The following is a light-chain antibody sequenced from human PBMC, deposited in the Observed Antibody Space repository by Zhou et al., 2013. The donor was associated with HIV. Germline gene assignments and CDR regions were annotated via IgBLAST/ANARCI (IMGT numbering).Light chain of an antibody. Sequence: DIQMTQSPSSLSASVGDRVTITCRASQGITNSLAWYQQKAGKAPRLLLSGASRLQSGVPSRFSGSGSGTDYSLTISSLQPEDFATYYCQQYYTIPPAFGQGTKLEIK. CDR1: QGITNS. V-gene: IGKV1-NL1*01. J-gene: IGKJ2*01. CDR2: GAS. CDR3: QQYYTIPPA.